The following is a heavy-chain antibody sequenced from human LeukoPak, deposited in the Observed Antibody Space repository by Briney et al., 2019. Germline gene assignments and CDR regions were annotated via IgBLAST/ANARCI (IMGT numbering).Heavy chain of an antibody. CDR3: ARDGMGAIVDY. CDR1: GFTFSSYE. Sequence: GGSLRLSCAASGFTFSSYEMNWVRQAPGKGLEGVSYIRSSGSTIYYADSVKGRFTISRDNAKNSLYLQMNSLRAEDTAVYYCARDGMGAIVDYWGQGTLVTVSS. V-gene: IGHV3-48*03. D-gene: IGHD1-26*01. J-gene: IGHJ4*02. CDR2: IRSSGSTI.